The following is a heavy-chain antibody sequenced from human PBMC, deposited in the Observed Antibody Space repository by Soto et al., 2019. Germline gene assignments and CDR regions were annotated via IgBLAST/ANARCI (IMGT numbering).Heavy chain of an antibody. Sequence: ASVKVSCKASGYTFTSYAMHWVRQAPGQRLEWMGWINAGNGDTKYSQKFQGRVTITRDTSASTAYMELSSLRSEDTAVYYCARADSSGYYYSWYYYGMDVWGQGTAVTVSS. CDR3: ARADSSGYYYSWYYYGMDV. J-gene: IGHJ6*02. V-gene: IGHV1-3*01. CDR1: GYTFTSYA. D-gene: IGHD3-22*01. CDR2: INAGNGDT.